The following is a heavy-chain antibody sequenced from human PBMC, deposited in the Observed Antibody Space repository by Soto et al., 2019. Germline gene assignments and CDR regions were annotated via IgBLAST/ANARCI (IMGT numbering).Heavy chain of an antibody. CDR3: ARGAQIVAVPARPFDL. CDR2: IWYDGNNK. CDR1: GFTFSSHS. Sequence: QVQLVESGGGVVQPGRSLRLSCAASGFTFSSHSMHWVRQAPGKGLEWVAVIWYDGNNKYYADSVKGRFTISRDNPKTPLYLQMNSLRAEDTAVYFCARGAQIVAVPARPFDLWGRGTLVTVSS. D-gene: IGHD2-2*01. J-gene: IGHJ2*01. V-gene: IGHV3-33*01.